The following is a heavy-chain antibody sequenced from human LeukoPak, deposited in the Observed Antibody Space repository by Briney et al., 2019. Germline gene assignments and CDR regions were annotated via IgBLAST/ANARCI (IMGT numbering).Heavy chain of an antibody. CDR1: GFTFSGSA. CDR2: MSADGATT. J-gene: IGHJ4*02. CDR3: ASEQAHCVGDCLQN. V-gene: IGHV3-23*01. Sequence: GGSLRLSCAASGFTFSGSAMHWVRQAPGKGLEWVSVMSADGATTFYADSVKGRFTIFRDNAKNTLYLQMDSLRAEDTAVYYCASEQAHCVGDCLQNWGQGTLVTVSS. D-gene: IGHD2-21*02.